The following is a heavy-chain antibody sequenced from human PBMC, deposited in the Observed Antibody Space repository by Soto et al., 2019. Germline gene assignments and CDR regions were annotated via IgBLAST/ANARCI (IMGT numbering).Heavy chain of an antibody. CDR3: ARARGYSGYDSKGDAFDI. J-gene: IGHJ3*02. D-gene: IGHD5-12*01. V-gene: IGHV3-13*01. CDR2: IGTAGDT. Sequence: HPGGSLRLSCAASGFTFSSYDMHWVRQATGKGLEWVSAIGTAGDTYYPGSVKGRFTISRENAKNSLYLQMNSLRAEDTAVYYCARARGYSGYDSKGDAFDIWGQGTMVTVSS. CDR1: GFTFSSYD.